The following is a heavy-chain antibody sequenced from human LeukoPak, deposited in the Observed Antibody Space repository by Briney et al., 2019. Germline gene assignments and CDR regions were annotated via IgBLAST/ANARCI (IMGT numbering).Heavy chain of an antibody. V-gene: IGHV4-39*01. J-gene: IGHJ6*03. Sequence: SETLSLTCTLSGGSISSSSYYWGWIRQPPGKGLEWIGGIYYSGSTYYNPSLKSRVTNSVDTSKNQFSLKLSSVTAADTAVYYCARQSVGRDYYYYYMDVWGKGTTVTVS. CDR3: ARQSVGRDYYYYYMDV. CDR1: GGSISSSSYY. CDR2: IYYSGST.